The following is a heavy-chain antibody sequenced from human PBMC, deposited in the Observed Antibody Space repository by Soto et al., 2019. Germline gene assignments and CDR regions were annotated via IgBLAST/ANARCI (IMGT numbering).Heavy chain of an antibody. V-gene: IGHV1-2*04. Sequence: QVQLVQSGAEVKRPGASVTVSCRSSGDTFNDYYIHWVRQAPGQGLEWMGWINPNGGVTKYAQKFQGWVSMTRDTSIRTVYRQLSRLRSDDTAVYYGARESGGATATLDYYYFYMDVWGTGTTVTVSS. J-gene: IGHJ6*03. CDR1: GDTFNDYY. CDR3: ARESGGATATLDYYYFYMDV. D-gene: IGHD5-12*01. CDR2: INPNGGVT.